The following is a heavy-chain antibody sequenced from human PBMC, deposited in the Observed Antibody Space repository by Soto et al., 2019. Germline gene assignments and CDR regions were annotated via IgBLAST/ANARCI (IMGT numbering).Heavy chain of an antibody. CDR1: GYTFTSDR. CDR2: ISAYNGNT. J-gene: IGHJ5*02. D-gene: IGHD5-12*01. CDR3: ARRNGYNDH. Sequence: SVKVYCKASGYTFTSDRVSLVRQAPGQGLEWMGWISAYNGNTNYAQKLQGRVTMTTDTSTSTAYMELRSLRSDDTAVYYCARRNGYNDHWGQGTLVTVSS. V-gene: IGHV1-18*01.